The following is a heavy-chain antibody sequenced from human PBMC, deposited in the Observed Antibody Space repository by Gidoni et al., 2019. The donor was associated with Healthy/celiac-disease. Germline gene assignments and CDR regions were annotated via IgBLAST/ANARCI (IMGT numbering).Heavy chain of an antibody. CDR2: INHSGST. Sequence: QVQLQQWGAGLLKPSETLSLTCAVYGGSFSGYYWSWIRQPPGKGLEWIGEINHSGSTNYNPSLKSRVTISVDTSENQFSLKLSSVTAADTAVYYCARAQRRSDTVTLDYWGQGTLVTVSS. CDR1: GGSFSGYY. D-gene: IGHD4-17*01. J-gene: IGHJ4*02. CDR3: ARAQRRSDTVTLDY. V-gene: IGHV4-34*01.